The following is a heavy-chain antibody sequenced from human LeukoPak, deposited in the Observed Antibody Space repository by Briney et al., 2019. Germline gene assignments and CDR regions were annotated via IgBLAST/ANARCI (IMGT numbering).Heavy chain of an antibody. Sequence: PGGSLRLSCAASGFTFSYAMSWVRQAPGKGLEWVSAISGSGGSTYYADSVKGRFTISRDNSKNTPYLQMNSLRAEDTAVYYCAKESSGSQGGFDYWGQGTLVTVSS. V-gene: IGHV3-23*01. CDR1: GFTFSYA. CDR3: AKESSGSQGGFDY. CDR2: ISGSGGST. D-gene: IGHD1-26*01. J-gene: IGHJ4*02.